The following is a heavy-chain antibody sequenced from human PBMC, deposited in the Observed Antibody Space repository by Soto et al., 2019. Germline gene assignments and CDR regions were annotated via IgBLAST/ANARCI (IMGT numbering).Heavy chain of an antibody. CDR1: GYTFTIYG. CDR3: ARVDYYDSSGDYVY. J-gene: IGHJ4*02. D-gene: IGHD3-22*01. CDR2: ISGYNGNT. Sequence: QVQLVQSGAEVKKPGASVKVSCKASGYTFTIYGISWVRQAPGQGLEWMGWISGYNGNTDYAQNLQDRVTLTTDASTSSVYMELRSLRSDDTAVYYCARVDYYDSSGDYVYWGQGTLITVSS. V-gene: IGHV1-18*04.